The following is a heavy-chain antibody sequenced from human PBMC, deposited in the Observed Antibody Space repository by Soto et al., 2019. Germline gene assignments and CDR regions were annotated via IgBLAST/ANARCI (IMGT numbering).Heavy chain of an antibody. CDR3: ARAYAAGPHFDY. CDR1: GFTLSSYG. CDR2: IWYDGSNK. D-gene: IGHD6-13*01. V-gene: IGHV3-33*01. Sequence: QVQLVESGGGVVQPGRSLRLSCAASGFTLSSYGMHWVRQAPGKGLEWVAVIWYDGSNKYYADSVKGRFTISRDNSKNTLYLQMNSLRAEDTAVYYCARAYAAGPHFDYWGQGTLVTVSS. J-gene: IGHJ4*02.